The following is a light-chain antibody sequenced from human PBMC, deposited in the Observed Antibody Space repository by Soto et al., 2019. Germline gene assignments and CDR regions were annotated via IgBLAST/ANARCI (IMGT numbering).Light chain of an antibody. V-gene: IGLV2-11*01. CDR3: CAYGDTFYV. CDR1: SSDVDDYNY. Sequence: QSALTQPRSVSGSPGQSVTISCTGTSSDVDDYNYVSWFQQHQGKAPKLMIYDVSERPSGVPDRFSGSKSGNTASLTISGLQAEDEADYYCCAYGDTFYVFGTGTKLAVL. J-gene: IGLJ1*01. CDR2: DVS.